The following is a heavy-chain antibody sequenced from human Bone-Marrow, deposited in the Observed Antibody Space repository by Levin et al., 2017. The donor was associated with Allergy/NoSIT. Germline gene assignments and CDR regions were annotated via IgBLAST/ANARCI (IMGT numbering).Heavy chain of an antibody. Sequence: PGGSLRLSCAASGFTFSNYAMSWVRQAPGRGLEWVSGMSGSGGLTYSTDSVKGRFTVSRDNSKNTLFLQMSSLRAEDTAVYFCAKQVSHSDHAFEIWGQGTLVTVSS. V-gene: IGHV3-23*01. J-gene: IGHJ3*02. D-gene: IGHD2-21*01. CDR2: MSGSGGLT. CDR1: GFTFSNYA. CDR3: AKQVSHSDHAFEI.